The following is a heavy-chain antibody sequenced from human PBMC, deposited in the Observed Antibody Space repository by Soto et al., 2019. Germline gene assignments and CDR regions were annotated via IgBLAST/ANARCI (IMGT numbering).Heavy chain of an antibody. CDR2: IRSKAFGGTT. Sequence: GGSLRRSCSASGFTFGDYAMSWVRQAPGKGLEWVGFIRSKAFGGTTEYAASVKGRFTISRHDSKSIAYLQMNSLKNEDTAVYYCSRDSLLGTYYYDSSGNGMDVWGQGTTVTVS. V-gene: IGHV3-49*04. J-gene: IGHJ6*02. D-gene: IGHD3-22*01. CDR1: GFTFGDYA. CDR3: SRDSLLGTYYYDSSGNGMDV.